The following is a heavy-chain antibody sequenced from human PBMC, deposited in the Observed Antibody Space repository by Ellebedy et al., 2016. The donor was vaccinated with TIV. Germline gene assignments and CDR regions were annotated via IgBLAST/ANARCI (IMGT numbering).Heavy chain of an antibody. CDR3: ARGFYDGYIHS. CDR2: LYTSGTT. J-gene: IGHJ4*02. V-gene: IGHV4-59*10. D-gene: IGHD3-16*01. Sequence: SQTLSLTCAVYGGSFSSYYWSWIRQPAGKGLEWIGRLYTSGTTNYNPSLRGRVTVSVDTSKRQISLKLSSVTAADTAVYYCARGFYDGYIHSWGQGTLVTVSS. CDR1: GGSFSSYY.